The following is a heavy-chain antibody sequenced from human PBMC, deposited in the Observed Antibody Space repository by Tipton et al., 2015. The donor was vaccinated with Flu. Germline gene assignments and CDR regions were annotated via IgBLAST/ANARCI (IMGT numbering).Heavy chain of an antibody. D-gene: IGHD3-10*01. J-gene: IGHJ5*01. Sequence: TLSLTCIVSGGSISSFYWSWIRQPAGKGLEWIGRMYSSGTTKYNPSLKSRVTMSVDTTKNQFSLKLSSVTAADTAVYYCARGSGSGIYMIFDFWGQGTLVTVSS. CDR1: GGSISSFY. V-gene: IGHV4-4*07. CDR3: ARGSGSGIYMIFDF. CDR2: MYSSGTT.